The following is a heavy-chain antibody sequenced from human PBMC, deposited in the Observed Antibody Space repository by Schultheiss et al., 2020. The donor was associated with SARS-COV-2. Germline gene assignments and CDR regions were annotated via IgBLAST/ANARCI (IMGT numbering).Heavy chain of an antibody. CDR3: ARGGSFVVVVADYYMDV. J-gene: IGHJ6*03. CDR2: ISSSRSYI. D-gene: IGHD2-15*01. CDR1: GLTFDDYT. Sequence: GESLKISFAASGLTFDDYTIYWVRQGPGKGLEWVSSISSSRSYIYYADSVKRRFTIPRDNAKNSLYLQMNSLRAENTAVCYCARGGSFVVVVADYYMDVWGKGTTVTVSS. V-gene: IGHV3-21*01.